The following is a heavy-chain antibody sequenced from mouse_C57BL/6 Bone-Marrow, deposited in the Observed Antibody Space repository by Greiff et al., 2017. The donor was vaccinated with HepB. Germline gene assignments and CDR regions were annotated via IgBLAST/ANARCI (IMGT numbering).Heavy chain of an antibody. CDR1: GYAFSSSW. Sequence: VQLQQSGPELVKPGASVKISCKASGYAFSSSWMNWVKQRPGKGLEWIGRIYPGDGDTNYNGKFKGKATLTADKSSSTAYMQLSSLTSADSAVYFCARENYYGRSYFDYWGQGTTLTVSS. V-gene: IGHV1-82*01. D-gene: IGHD1-1*01. CDR2: IYPGDGDT. J-gene: IGHJ2*01. CDR3: ARENYYGRSYFDY.